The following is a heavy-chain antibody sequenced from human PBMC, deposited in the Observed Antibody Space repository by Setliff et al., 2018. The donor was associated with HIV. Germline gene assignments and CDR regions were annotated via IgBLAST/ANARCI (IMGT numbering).Heavy chain of an antibody. CDR1: GGSISGYF. Sequence: SETLSLTCNVSGGSISGYFWTWIRQPAGKGLEWIGRIYTSGSTNYNPSLKSRLSMSIDTSKNHFSLRLTSVTAADTAVYYCARDLPELTGRSFDPWGQGIQATVSS. CDR2: IYTSGST. J-gene: IGHJ5*02. V-gene: IGHV4-4*07. CDR3: ARDLPELTGRSFDP. D-gene: IGHD7-27*01.